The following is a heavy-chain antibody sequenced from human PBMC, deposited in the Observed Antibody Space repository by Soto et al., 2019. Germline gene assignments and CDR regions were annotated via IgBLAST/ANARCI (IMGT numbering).Heavy chain of an antibody. CDR2: ISGSGGST. CDR1: GFTFSSYA. D-gene: IGHD6-19*01. V-gene: IGHV3-23*01. Sequence: GGSLRLSCAASGFTFSSYAMSWVRQAPGKGLEWVSAISGSGGSTYYADSVKGRFTISRDNSKNTLYLQMNSLRAEDTAVYYCAKDFVGSSGFIDINAFDIWGQGTMVTVSS. J-gene: IGHJ3*02. CDR3: AKDFVGSSGFIDINAFDI.